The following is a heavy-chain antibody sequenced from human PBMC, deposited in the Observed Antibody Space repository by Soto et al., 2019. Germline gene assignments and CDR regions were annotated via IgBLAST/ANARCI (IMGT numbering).Heavy chain of an antibody. Sequence: QLHLRESGPGLVKPSETLSLTCTVSGGSITSSSYYWGWIRQPPGKGLEWIGSIYYSGSTYYNPSPKXRXTXXVHTSKHQFSLKLSSVTAADTAVYYCATQEVGGSYVYTFDPWGQGTLVTVSS. CDR2: IYYSGST. D-gene: IGHD1-26*01. CDR3: ATQEVGGSYVYTFDP. CDR1: GGSITSSSYY. V-gene: IGHV4-39*01. J-gene: IGHJ5*02.